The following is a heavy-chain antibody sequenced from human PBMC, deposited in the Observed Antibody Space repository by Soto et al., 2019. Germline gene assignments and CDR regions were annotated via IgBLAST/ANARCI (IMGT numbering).Heavy chain of an antibody. D-gene: IGHD6-13*01. J-gene: IGHJ4*02. CDR1: GFTFSSYG. CDR3: ASSSSSGDY. Sequence: QVQLVESGGGVVQPGRSLRLSCAASGFTFSSYGMHWVRQAPGKGLEWVAVIWYDGSNKYYADAVKGRFTISRDNSKNTLYLQMNSLRAEDTAVYYCASSSSSGDYWGQGSLVTVSS. CDR2: IWYDGSNK. V-gene: IGHV3-33*01.